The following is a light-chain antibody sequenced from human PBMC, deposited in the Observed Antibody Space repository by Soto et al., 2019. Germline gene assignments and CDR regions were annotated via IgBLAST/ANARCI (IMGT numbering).Light chain of an antibody. CDR3: QQYNTFWT. CDR1: QNISRW. J-gene: IGKJ1*01. CDR2: DVS. Sequence: DIHVTQSPSTLCASVVDRVTITCRASQNISRWLAWYQQKSGKAPKLLIYDVSSLESGVPSRFSGSGSGTEFTLTVSSLQPDDSATYYCQQYNTFWTFGQGTKVDIK. V-gene: IGKV1-5*01.